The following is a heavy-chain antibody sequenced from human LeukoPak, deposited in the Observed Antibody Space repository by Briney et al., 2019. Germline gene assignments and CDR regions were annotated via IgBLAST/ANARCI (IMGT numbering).Heavy chain of an antibody. V-gene: IGHV3-66*01. Sequence: GGSLRLSCAASGFTASSNYMSWVRQAPGKGLEWVSVIYSGGSTCYADSVKGRFTISRDNSKNTLYLQMNSLRAEDTAVYYCARARAAAGTWFAYYYYGMDVWGQGTTVTVSS. D-gene: IGHD6-13*01. CDR2: IYSGGST. J-gene: IGHJ6*02. CDR1: GFTASSNY. CDR3: ARARAAAGTWFAYYYYGMDV.